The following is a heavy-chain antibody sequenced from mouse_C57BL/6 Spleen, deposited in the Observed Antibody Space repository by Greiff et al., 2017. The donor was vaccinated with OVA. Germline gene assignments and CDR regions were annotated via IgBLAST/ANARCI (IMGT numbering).Heavy chain of an antibody. V-gene: IGHV3-6*01. Sequence: DVKLQESGPGLVKPSQSLSLTCSVTGYSITSGYYWNWIRQFPGNKLEWMGYISYDGSNNYNPSLKNRISITRDTSKNQFFLKLNSVTTEDTATYYCARERITPYFDYWGQGTTLTVSS. CDR3: ARERITPYFDY. D-gene: IGHD2-4*01. CDR2: ISYDGSN. J-gene: IGHJ2*01. CDR1: GYSITSGYY.